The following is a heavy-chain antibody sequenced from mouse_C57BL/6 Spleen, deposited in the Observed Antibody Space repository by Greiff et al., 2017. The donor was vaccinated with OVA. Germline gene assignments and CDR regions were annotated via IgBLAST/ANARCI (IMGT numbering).Heavy chain of an antibody. CDR2: IYPGGGNT. CDR1: GYTFTDYY. V-gene: IGHV1-76*01. CDR3: ARLEMGQYFDY. D-gene: IGHD3-3*01. Sequence: VQLQQSGAELVRPGASVKLSCKASGYTFTDYYINWAKQRPGQGLEWIARIYPGGGNTYYNEKFKGKATLTAEKSSSTAYMQLSSLTSEDSAVYFCARLEMGQYFDYWGKGTTLTVSS. J-gene: IGHJ2*01.